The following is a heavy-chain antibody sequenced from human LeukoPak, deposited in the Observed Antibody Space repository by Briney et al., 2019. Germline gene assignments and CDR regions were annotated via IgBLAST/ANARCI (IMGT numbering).Heavy chain of an antibody. V-gene: IGHV3-9*01. D-gene: IGHD3-16*01. CDR2: ISWNSGSI. CDR3: ARATLTGGFDY. J-gene: IGHJ4*02. CDR1: GFTFDDYA. Sequence: PGRSLRLSCAASGFTFDDYAMHWVRQAPGKGLEWVSGISWNSGSIGYADSVKGRFTISRDNAKNSLYLQMNSLRAEDTAVYYCARATLTGGFDYWGQGTLVTVSS.